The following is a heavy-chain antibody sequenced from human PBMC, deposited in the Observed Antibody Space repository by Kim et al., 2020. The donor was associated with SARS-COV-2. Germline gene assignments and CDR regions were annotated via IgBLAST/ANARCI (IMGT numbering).Heavy chain of an antibody. V-gene: IGHV4-39*01. CDR3: AIKITSGPFDY. Sequence: YYNPSLKSRVTISVDTSKNQFSLKLSSVTAADTAVYYCAIKITSGPFDYWGQGTLVTVSS. D-gene: IGHD3-16*01. J-gene: IGHJ4*02.